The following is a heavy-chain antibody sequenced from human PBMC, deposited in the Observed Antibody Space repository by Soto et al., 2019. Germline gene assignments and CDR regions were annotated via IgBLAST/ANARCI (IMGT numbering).Heavy chain of an antibody. V-gene: IGHV3-30*18. Sequence: PGGSLRLSCAASGFTFNSYGMHWVRQAPGKGLEWVAVISYDGSDKYYADSVKGRFTISRDNSKNTLYLQMNSLRAEDTAVYYCSKDLDGLQGLVDSSFCFDYWGQGTLGTVSS. D-gene: IGHD3-16*02. CDR3: SKDLDGLQGLVDSSFCFDY. CDR1: GFTFNSYG. J-gene: IGHJ4*02. CDR2: ISYDGSDK.